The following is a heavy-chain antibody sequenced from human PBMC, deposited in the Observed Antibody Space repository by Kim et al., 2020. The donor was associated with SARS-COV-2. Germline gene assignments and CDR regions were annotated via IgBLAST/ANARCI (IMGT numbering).Heavy chain of an antibody. CDR2: IWYDGSNK. D-gene: IGHD6-13*01. CDR1: GFTFSSYG. CDR3: AKDMFFPLGIAGFYGMDV. J-gene: IGHJ6*02. V-gene: IGHV3-33*06. Sequence: GGSLRLSCAASGFTFSSYGMHWVRQAPGKGLEWVAVIWYDGSNKYYADSVKGQFTISRDNSKNTLYLQMNSLRAEDTAVYYCAKDMFFPLGIAGFYGMDVWGQGTTVTVSS.